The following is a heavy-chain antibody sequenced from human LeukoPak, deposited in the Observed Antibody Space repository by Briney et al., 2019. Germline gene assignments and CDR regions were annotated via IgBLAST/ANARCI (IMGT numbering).Heavy chain of an antibody. CDR3: ARDQRGWENWFDP. CDR1: GFTFSSYS. J-gene: IGHJ5*02. D-gene: IGHD1-26*01. V-gene: IGHV3-21*01. Sequence: KTGGSLRLSCAASGFTFSSYSMNWVRQAPGKGLEWVSSISSSSSYIYYADSVKGRFTISRDNAKNSLYLQMNSLRAEDTAVYYCARDQRGWENWFDPWGQGTLVTVSS. CDR2: ISSSSSYI.